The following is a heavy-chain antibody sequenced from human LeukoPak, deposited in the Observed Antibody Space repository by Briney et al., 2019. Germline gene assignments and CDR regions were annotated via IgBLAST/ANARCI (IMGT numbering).Heavy chain of an antibody. CDR2: IYYSGST. V-gene: IGHV4-59*01. D-gene: IGHD3-10*01. CDR1: GGSISSYY. J-gene: IGHJ4*02. CDR3: ARWKVRAPKPSYFDY. Sequence: SETLSLTCTVSGGSISSYYWSWIRQPPGKGLEWIGYIYYSGSTNYNPSLKSRVTISVDTFKNQFSLKLSSVTAADTAVYYCARWKVRAPKPSYFDYWGQGTLVTVSS.